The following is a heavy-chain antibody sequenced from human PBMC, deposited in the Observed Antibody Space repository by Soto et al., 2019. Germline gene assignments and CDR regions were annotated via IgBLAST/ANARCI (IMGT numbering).Heavy chain of an antibody. CDR3: AKNARLYSSSATDYFDY. D-gene: IGHD6-6*01. V-gene: IGHV3-9*01. Sequence: EVQLVESGGGLVQPGRSLRLSCAASGFTFDDYAMHWVGQAPGKGREGVSGISWNSGSIDYADSVKGRFTISRDNAKNSLYLQMNSLRAEDAALYYCAKNARLYSSSATDYFDYWGQGTLVTVSS. CDR2: ISWNSGSI. CDR1: GFTFDDYA. J-gene: IGHJ4*02.